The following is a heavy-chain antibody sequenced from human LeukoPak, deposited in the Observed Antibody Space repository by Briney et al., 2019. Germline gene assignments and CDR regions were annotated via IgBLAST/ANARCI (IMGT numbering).Heavy chain of an antibody. CDR3: ARRYWYFDL. CDR2: IYPDDSDT. CDR1: GYSFNTYW. V-gene: IGHV5-51*01. Sequence: GESLKISCKGSGYSFNTYWIGWVRQMPGKGLEWMGIIYPDDSDTRYSPSFQGQVAISADKSISTAYLQWSSLKASDTAMYYCARRYWYFDLWGRGTLVTVSS. J-gene: IGHJ2*01.